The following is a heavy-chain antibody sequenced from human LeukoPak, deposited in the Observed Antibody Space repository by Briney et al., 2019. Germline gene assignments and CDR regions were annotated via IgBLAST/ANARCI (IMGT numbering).Heavy chain of an antibody. D-gene: IGHD3-3*01. CDR1: GFTFGSNS. V-gene: IGHV3-48*01. CDR3: ARDGQDDFWSGGSLLY. Sequence: PGGSLRLSCAASGFTFGSNSTNWVRQAPGKGLEWVSYISSSSNTIYYTDSVKGRFTISRDNAKNSLYLQMNSLRAEDTAVYYCARDGQDDFWSGGSLLYWGQGALVTVSS. J-gene: IGHJ4*02. CDR2: ISSSSNTI.